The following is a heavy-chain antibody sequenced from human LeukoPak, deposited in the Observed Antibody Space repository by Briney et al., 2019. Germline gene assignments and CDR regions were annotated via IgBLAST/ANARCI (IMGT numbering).Heavy chain of an antibody. Sequence: SETLSLTCTVSGGSISSSSYYWGWIRQPPGKGLEWIGSIYYSGSTYYNPSLKSRVTISVDTSKNQFSLKLSSVTAADTAVYYCARGVRSSGRWGGNWFDPWGQGTLVTVSS. CDR3: ARGVRSSGRWGGNWFDP. CDR2: IYYSGST. V-gene: IGHV4-39*01. D-gene: IGHD6-19*01. J-gene: IGHJ5*02. CDR1: GGSISSSSYY.